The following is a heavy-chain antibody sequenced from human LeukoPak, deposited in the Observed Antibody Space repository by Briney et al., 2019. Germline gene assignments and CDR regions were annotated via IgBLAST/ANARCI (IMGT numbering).Heavy chain of an antibody. D-gene: IGHD2-2*01. J-gene: IGHJ4*02. Sequence: GGSLRLSCAASGFTFSSYWMHWVRQAPGKGLVWVSRIKSDGSTRYADSVRGRFTISRDNGKNLVYLEMNSLRVEDTAVYYCSGRDSSRNPWAHWGQGTLVSVSS. CDR2: IKSDGST. CDR3: SGRDSSRNPWAH. V-gene: IGHV3-74*01. CDR1: GFTFSSYW.